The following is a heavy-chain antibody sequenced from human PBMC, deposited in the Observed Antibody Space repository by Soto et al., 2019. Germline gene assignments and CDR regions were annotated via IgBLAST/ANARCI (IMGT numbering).Heavy chain of an antibody. CDR3: AHRKIYCSGGSCYSARNWFDP. CDR2: IYWDDDK. D-gene: IGHD2-15*01. Sequence: SGPTLVNPTQTLTLTCTFSGFSLSTSGVGVGWIRQPPGKALEWLALIYWDDDKRYSPSLKSRLTITKDTSKNQVVLTMTNMDPVDTATYYCAHRKIYCSGGSCYSARNWFDPWGQGTLVTVSS. V-gene: IGHV2-5*02. J-gene: IGHJ5*02. CDR1: GFSLSTSGVG.